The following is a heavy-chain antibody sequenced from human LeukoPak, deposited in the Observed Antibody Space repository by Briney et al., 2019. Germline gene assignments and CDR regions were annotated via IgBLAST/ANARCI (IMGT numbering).Heavy chain of an antibody. Sequence: SVKVSCKASGGTFSSYAISWVRQAPGQGREWMGRIIPIFGTANYAQKFQGRVTITTDESTSTAYMELSSLRSEDTAVYYCARDFLPLTFGGGGNAFDIWGQGTMVTVCS. CDR2: IIPIFGTA. J-gene: IGHJ3*02. CDR3: ARDFLPLTFGGGGNAFDI. CDR1: GGTFSSYA. D-gene: IGHD3-16*01. V-gene: IGHV1-69*05.